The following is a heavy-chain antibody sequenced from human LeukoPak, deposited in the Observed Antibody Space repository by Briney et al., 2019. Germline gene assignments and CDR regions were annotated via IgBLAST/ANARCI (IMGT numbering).Heavy chain of an antibody. CDR1: GYSFTSYW. CDR2: IYPGDSDT. V-gene: IGHV5-51*01. CDR3: ARHGWFGELSPLYYYYGMDV. Sequence: KDGESLKISCKGSGYSFTSYWIGWVRQMPGKGLEWMGIIYPGDSDTRYSPSFQGQVPISADKSISTAYLQWGSLKASDTAMYYCARHGWFGELSPLYYYYGMDVWGQGTTVTVSS. J-gene: IGHJ6*02. D-gene: IGHD3-10*01.